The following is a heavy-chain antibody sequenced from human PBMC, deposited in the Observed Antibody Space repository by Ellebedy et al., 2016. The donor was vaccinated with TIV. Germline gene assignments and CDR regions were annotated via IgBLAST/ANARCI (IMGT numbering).Heavy chain of an antibody. Sequence: GESLKISCAASGFSFRSYWMTWVRQAPGRGLEWVANINQDATKTFYVDSVEGRFTISRDNAKNSLFVQMNSLRAEDTAVYYCATDGSYGDYLSPAHASVMWGQGTLVSASS. CDR1: GFSFRSYW. CDR3: ATDGSYGDYLSPAHASVM. V-gene: IGHV3-7*01. CDR2: INQDATKT. J-gene: IGHJ3*02. D-gene: IGHD4-17*01.